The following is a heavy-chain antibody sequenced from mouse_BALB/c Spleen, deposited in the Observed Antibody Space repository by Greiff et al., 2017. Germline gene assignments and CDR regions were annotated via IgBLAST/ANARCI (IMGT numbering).Heavy chain of an antibody. CDR1: GYTFTSYW. CDR2: INPSTGYT. V-gene: IGHV1-7*01. Sequence: QVQLQQSGAELAKPGASVKMSCKASGYTFTSYWMHWVKQRPGQGLEWIGYINPSTGYTEYNQKFKDKATLTADKSSSTAYMQLSSLTSEDSAVYYCARDRYDRGMDYWGQGTSVTVSS. J-gene: IGHJ4*01. CDR3: ARDRYDRGMDY. D-gene: IGHD2-14*01.